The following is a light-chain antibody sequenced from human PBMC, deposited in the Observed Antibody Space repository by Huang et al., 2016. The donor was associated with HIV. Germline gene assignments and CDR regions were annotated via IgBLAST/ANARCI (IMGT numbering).Light chain of an antibody. J-gene: IGKJ4*01. CDR1: QSISNH. V-gene: IGKV3-11*01. CDR2: DAS. CDR3: QQHDSWLT. Sequence: IVLTQSPATLSWYLGERVTLSCRASQSISNHLAWYQQRTGQAARLLIYDASTRVAGVAARFNDSGSGTYFILTIRSLEPEDFALYYCQQHDSWLTFGGGTKVEV.